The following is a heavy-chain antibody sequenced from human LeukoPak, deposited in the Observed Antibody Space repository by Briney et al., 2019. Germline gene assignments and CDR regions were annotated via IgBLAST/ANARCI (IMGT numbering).Heavy chain of an antibody. Sequence: PSQTLSLTCTVSGGSISSGSYYWGWIRQPPGKGLEWIGSIYHSGSTYYNPSLKSRVTISVDTSKNQFSLKLSSVTAADTAVYYCARHGGYYLEPDAFDIWGQGTMVTVSS. CDR3: ARHGGYYLEPDAFDI. CDR1: GGSISSGSYY. V-gene: IGHV4-39*01. J-gene: IGHJ3*02. CDR2: IYHSGST. D-gene: IGHD3-22*01.